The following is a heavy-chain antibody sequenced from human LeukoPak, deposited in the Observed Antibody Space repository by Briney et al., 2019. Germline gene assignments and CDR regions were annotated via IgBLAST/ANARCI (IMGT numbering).Heavy chain of an antibody. V-gene: IGHV1-69*01. D-gene: IGHD3-3*01. Sequence: GTANYAQRFQGRVTITADESTSTAYMELSSLRSEDTAVYYCARDQGFWSGRYYYYYMDVWGKGTTVTVSS. J-gene: IGHJ6*03. CDR3: ARDQGFWSGRYYYYYMDV. CDR2: GTA.